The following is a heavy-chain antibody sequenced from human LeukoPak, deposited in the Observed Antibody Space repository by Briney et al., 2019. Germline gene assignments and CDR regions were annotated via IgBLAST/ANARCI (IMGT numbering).Heavy chain of an antibody. CDR3: ARAHIVATYRYFDY. Sequence: ASVKVSCKASGYTFTGYYMHWVRQAPGQGLEWMGWINPNTGGTNYAQKFQGRVTMTRDTSIRTAYMELSSLRSDDTAVYYCARAHIVATYRYFDYWGQGTLVPVSS. CDR2: INPNTGGT. J-gene: IGHJ4*02. V-gene: IGHV1-2*02. D-gene: IGHD5-12*01. CDR1: GYTFTGYY.